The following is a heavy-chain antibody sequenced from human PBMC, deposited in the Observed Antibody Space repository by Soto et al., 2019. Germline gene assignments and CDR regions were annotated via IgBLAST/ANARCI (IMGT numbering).Heavy chain of an antibody. J-gene: IGHJ4*02. D-gene: IGHD5-12*01. Sequence: EVQLLESGGGLVQPGGSLRLSCAASGFSFSSYAMSWVRQAPGKGLEWVSAMSGTSGKTYYADSVKGRFTISRDNSKNTLYLQMNSRRAEDTAVYYCAKDTSGYDFFDSWGQGTLVTVSS. CDR1: GFSFSSYA. V-gene: IGHV3-23*01. CDR2: MSGTSGKT. CDR3: AKDTSGYDFFDS.